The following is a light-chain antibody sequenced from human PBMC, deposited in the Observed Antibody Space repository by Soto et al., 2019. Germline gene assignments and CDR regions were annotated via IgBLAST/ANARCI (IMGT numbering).Light chain of an antibody. CDR3: QQYNNWPFS. V-gene: IGKV3-15*01. CDR2: DIS. CDR1: QDVTTN. J-gene: IGKJ5*01. Sequence: EITMTQFPGILSASPGEGVTLSCRAAQDVTTNFAWCQQKRGQAPRLLIYDISSRATGVPARFSGSGSGTEFTLSISGLQSEDFAVYFCQQYNNWPFSFGQGTRLEIK.